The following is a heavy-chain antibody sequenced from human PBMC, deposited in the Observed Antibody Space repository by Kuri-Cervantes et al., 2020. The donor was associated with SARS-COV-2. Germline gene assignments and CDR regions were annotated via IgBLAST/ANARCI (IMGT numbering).Heavy chain of an antibody. CDR3: ARVAVVVVAADWYFDL. Sequence: SETLSLTCAVSDDSISRGYYWGWIRQSPGKGLEWIGSIYHSGSIFYNPSLKSRVTILLDTSKNQFSLKLTSVTAADTAVYYYARVAVVVVAADWYFDLWGRGTLVTVSS. D-gene: IGHD2-15*01. V-gene: IGHV4-38-2*01. CDR1: DDSISRGYY. J-gene: IGHJ2*01. CDR2: IYHSGSI.